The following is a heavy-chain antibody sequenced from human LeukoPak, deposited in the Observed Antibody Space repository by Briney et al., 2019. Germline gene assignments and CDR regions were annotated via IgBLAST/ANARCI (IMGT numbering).Heavy chain of an antibody. Sequence: ASVKVSCKASGYTFTGYYMHWVRQAPGQGLEWMGWINPNSGGTNYAQKFQGRVTMTRDTSISTAYVELSRLRSDDTAVYYCARDGIAAAEPGADYWGQGTLVTVSS. CDR3: ARDGIAAAEPGADY. V-gene: IGHV1-2*02. D-gene: IGHD6-13*01. CDR2: INPNSGGT. CDR1: GYTFTGYY. J-gene: IGHJ4*02.